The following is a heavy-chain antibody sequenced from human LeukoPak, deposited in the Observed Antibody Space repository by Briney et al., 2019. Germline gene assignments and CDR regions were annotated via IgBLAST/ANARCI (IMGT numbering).Heavy chain of an antibody. V-gene: IGHV3-15*01. CDR1: GFTFSNAW. CDR2: IKSKTDGGTT. Sequence: GGFLRLSCAASGFTFSNAWMSWVRQAPGKGLEWVGRIKSKTDGGTTDYAAPVKGRFTISKDDSKNTLYLQMNSLKTEDTAVYYCTTVPYYYDNSGYYHGVFDYWGQGTLVTVSS. D-gene: IGHD3-22*01. CDR3: TTVPYYYDNSGYYHGVFDY. J-gene: IGHJ4*02.